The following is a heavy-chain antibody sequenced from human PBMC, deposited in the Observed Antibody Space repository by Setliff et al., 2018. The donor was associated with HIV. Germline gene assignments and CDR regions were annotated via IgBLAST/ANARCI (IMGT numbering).Heavy chain of an antibody. Sequence: ASVKVSCKASGGTFSSYAISWVRQAPGQGLEWMGGIIPIFGTANYAQKFQGRVSITADASTSTAYMELSSLRSEDTAVYYCATELFILVAGHTPTFDYWGQGTLVTVSS. D-gene: IGHD6-19*01. CDR2: IIPIFGTA. CDR1: GGTFSSYA. CDR3: ATELFILVAGHTPTFDY. V-gene: IGHV1-69*13. J-gene: IGHJ4*02.